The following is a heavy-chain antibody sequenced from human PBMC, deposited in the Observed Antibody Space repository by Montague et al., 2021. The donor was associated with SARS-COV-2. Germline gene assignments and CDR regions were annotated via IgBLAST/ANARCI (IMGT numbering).Heavy chain of an antibody. CDR1: GFSLSTSGMC. CDR3: ARMPYDILTGSGYYGMDV. V-gene: IGHV2-70*01. CDR2: IDWDDDK. J-gene: IGHJ6*02. D-gene: IGHD3-9*01. Sequence: PALVNPTQTLTLTCTFSGFSLSTSGMCVSWIRQPPGKALEWLALIDWDDDKYYSTSLKTRLTISKDTSKNQVVLTMTNMDPVDTATYYCARMPYDILTGSGYYGMDVWGQGTTVTASS.